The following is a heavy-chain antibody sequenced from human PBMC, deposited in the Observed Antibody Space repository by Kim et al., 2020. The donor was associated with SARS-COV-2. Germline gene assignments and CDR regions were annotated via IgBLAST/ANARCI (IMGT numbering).Heavy chain of an antibody. CDR3: TRKWDY. Sequence: QDESEKYYVDSVKGRFTSVRDNAKNSVYLQMNSLGADDTAVYYCTRKWDYWGQGTLVTVSS. J-gene: IGHJ4*02. CDR2: QDESEK. D-gene: IGHD1-26*01. V-gene: IGHV3-7*04.